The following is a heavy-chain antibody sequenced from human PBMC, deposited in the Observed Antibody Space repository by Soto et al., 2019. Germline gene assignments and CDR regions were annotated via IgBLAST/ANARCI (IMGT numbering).Heavy chain of an antibody. D-gene: IGHD6-6*01. CDR3: AVSSIAARPVRHNWFDP. CDR2: INHSGST. Sequence: SETLSLTCAVYGGSFSGYYWSWIRQPPGKGLEWIGEINHSGSTNYNPSLKSRVTISVDTSKNQFSLKLSSVTAADTAVYYCAVSSIAARPVRHNWFDPWGQGTLVTVSS. V-gene: IGHV4-34*01. CDR1: GGSFSGYY. J-gene: IGHJ5*02.